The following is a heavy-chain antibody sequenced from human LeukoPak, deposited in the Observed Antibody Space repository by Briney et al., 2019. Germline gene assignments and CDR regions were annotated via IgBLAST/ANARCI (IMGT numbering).Heavy chain of an antibody. CDR3: EXXXXXXXXXXXXYGPYYFDY. CDR2: ISAYNGNT. V-gene: IGHV1-18*01. Sequence: GISWVXQAPGQGLEXMGWISAYNGNTNYAQKLQGRVTMTTDTYTSTAYMEVRRLRDDDPGGYYCEXXXXXXXXXXXXYGPYYFDYWGQGTLVTVSS. CDR1: G. J-gene: IGHJ4*02. D-gene: IGHD4-17*01.